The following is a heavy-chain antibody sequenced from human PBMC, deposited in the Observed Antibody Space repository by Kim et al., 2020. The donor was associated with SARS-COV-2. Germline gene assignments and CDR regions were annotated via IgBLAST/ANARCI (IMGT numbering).Heavy chain of an antibody. CDR1: GFTFDDYA. CDR3: AKDRVGCSGGSCADYYYYGMDV. CDR2: ISWNSGSI. J-gene: IGHJ6*02. D-gene: IGHD2-15*01. Sequence: GGSLRLSCAASGFTFDDYAMHWVRQAPGKGLEWVSGISWNSGSIGYADSVKGRFTISRDNAKNSLYLQMNSLRAEDTALYYCAKDRVGCSGGSCADYYYYGMDVWGQGTTVTVSS. V-gene: IGHV3-9*01.